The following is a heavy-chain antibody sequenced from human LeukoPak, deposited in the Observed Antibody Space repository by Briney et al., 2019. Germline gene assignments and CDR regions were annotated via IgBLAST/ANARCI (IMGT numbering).Heavy chain of an antibody. CDR3: ARDCSSTSCQMGDSGYDLYYYYGMDV. J-gene: IGHJ6*04. CDR1: GGTFSRYA. Sequence: SVKVSCKPSGGTFSRYAISWVRQAPGQGLEWMGGIIPIFGTANYAQKFQGRVTITADESTSTAYMELSSLRSEDTAVYYCARDCSSTSCQMGDSGYDLYYYYGMDVWGKGTTVTVSS. CDR2: IIPIFGTA. V-gene: IGHV1-69*13. D-gene: IGHD2-2*01.